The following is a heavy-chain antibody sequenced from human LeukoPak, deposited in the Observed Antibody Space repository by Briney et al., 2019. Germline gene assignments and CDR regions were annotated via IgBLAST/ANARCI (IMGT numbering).Heavy chain of an antibody. CDR2: IYYSGST. J-gene: IGHJ4*02. Sequence: SETLSLTCAVSGGSISSYYWSWIRQPPGKGLEWIGYIYYSGSTNYKSSLKSRVTISVDTSKNQFSLKLSSVTAADTAVYYCARGARDGYNVRGARSYYFDYWGQGTLVTVSS. CDR3: ARGARDGYNVRGARSYYFDY. CDR1: GGSISSYY. V-gene: IGHV4-59*01. D-gene: IGHD5-24*01.